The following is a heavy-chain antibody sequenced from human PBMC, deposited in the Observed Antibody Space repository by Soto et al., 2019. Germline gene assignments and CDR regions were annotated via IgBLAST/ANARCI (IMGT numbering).Heavy chain of an antibody. CDR3: TREGSAPYYYYGMDA. CDR1: GYTFTTYG. D-gene: IGHD3-10*01. J-gene: IGHJ6*02. Sequence: GASVKVSCKASGYTFTTYGISWVRQAPGEGLEWLGWINTHNGNTNYAQNLQGRVFMTADTSTNTAFMELMSLRSDDTAIYYCTREGSAPYYYYGMDAWGQGTTVTVSS. V-gene: IGHV1-18*01. CDR2: INTHNGNT.